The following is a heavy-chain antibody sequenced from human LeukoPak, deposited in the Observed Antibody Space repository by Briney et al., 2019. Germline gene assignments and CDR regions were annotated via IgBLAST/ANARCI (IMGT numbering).Heavy chain of an antibody. V-gene: IGHV4-39*07. J-gene: IGHJ1*01. D-gene: IGHD3-16*02. CDR1: GGSISSSGYY. CDR2: IYYSGST. Sequence: SETLFLTCTVSGGSISSSGYYWGWICQPPGKGLEWIGSIYYSGSTYYNPSPKSRVTISVDTSKNQFSLKLSSVTAADTAVYYCARASYRYFQYWGQGSLVTVSS. CDR3: ARASYRYFQY.